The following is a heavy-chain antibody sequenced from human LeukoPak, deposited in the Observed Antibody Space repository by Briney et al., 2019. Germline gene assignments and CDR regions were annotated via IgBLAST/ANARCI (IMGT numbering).Heavy chain of an antibody. V-gene: IGHV1-69*04. CDR2: IIPIFGIA. CDR1: GGTFSSYA. J-gene: IGHJ4*02. Sequence: SVKVSCKASGGTFSSYAISWVRQAPGQGVEWMGRIIPIFGIANYAQKFQGRVTITAHKSTSTAYMELSSLRSEDTAVYYCASTYYYDSSGYYFGYYFDYWAREPWSPSPQ. D-gene: IGHD3-22*01. CDR3: ASTYYYDSSGYYFGYYFDY.